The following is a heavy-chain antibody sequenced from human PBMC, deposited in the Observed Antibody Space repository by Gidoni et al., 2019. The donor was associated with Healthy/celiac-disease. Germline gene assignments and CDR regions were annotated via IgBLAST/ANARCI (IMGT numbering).Heavy chain of an antibody. V-gene: IGHV1-69*01. D-gene: IGHD3-22*01. CDR3: ARLGENYYDSSGYYNGFDY. CDR1: GGTFSSYA. CDR2: IIPIFGTA. J-gene: IGHJ4*02. Sequence: QVQLVQSGAEVKKPGSSVKVSCKASGGTFSSYAISWVRQAPGQGLEWMGGIIPIFGTANYAQKFQGRVTITADESTSTAYMELSSLRSEDTAVYYCARLGENYYDSSGYYNGFDYWGQGTLVTVSS.